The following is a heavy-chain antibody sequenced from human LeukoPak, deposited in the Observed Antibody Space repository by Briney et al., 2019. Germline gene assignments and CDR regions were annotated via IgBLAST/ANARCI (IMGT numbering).Heavy chain of an antibody. D-gene: IGHD5-18*01. V-gene: IGHV3-21*01. J-gene: IGHJ4*02. CDR1: GFTFSTNT. Sequence: GGSLRLSCAASGFTFSTNTINWGRHGPGQGLEWVASISSDSRYIYYADSVKGRFTISRDNAKNSVYLQMHSLRGEDTAVYYCARGLGYSYGVDYWGQGTLVTVSS. CDR3: ARGLGYSYGVDY. CDR2: ISSDSRYI.